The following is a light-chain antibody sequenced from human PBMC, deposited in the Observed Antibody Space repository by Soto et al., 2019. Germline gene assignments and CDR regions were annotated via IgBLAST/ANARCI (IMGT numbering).Light chain of an antibody. J-gene: IGKJ1*01. CDR1: QNIRNG. V-gene: IGKV1-5*03. CDR2: EAS. Sequence: DIQMTQSPSTLSASVGDRVTITCRASQNIRNGMAWFQQRPGKAPKLLIYEASTLESGVPTRFSGSGFGTGFTPTISSLQPDDIATYYCQRYTTSSWTFGQGTKVEIK. CDR3: QRYTTSSWT.